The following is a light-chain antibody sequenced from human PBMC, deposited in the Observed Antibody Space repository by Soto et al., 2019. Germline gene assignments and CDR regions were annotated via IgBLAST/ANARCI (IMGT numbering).Light chain of an antibody. CDR2: DAS. CDR3: QQYNNWRT. Sequence: EIVMTQSPATLSVSPGGRATLSCRASQSISDTLAWYQQKPGQAPRLLIYDASTRATGIPARFSGSGSGTEFTLTISSLQSEDFVLYYCQQYNNWRTFGQGTKVDIK. CDR1: QSISDT. J-gene: IGKJ1*01. V-gene: IGKV3-15*01.